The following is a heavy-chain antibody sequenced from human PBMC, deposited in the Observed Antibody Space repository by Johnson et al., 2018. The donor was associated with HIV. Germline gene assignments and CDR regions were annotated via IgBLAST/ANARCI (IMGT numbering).Heavy chain of an antibody. CDR1: GFTVSSNY. CDR3: ARCIFDAFDI. J-gene: IGHJ3*02. V-gene: IGHV3-66*01. Sequence: VQLVESGGGLVQPGGSLRLSCAASGFTVSSNYMSWVRQAPGKGLEWVSVIYSGGSTYYADSVKGRFTISRDNSKNPLYLQMNTLRAEDTAVYYCARCIFDAFDIWGQGTMVTVSS. D-gene: IGHD3-3*02. CDR2: IYSGGST.